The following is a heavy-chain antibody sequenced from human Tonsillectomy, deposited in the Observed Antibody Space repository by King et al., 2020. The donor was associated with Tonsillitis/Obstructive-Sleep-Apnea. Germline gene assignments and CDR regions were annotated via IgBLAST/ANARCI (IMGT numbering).Heavy chain of an antibody. Sequence: VQLVESGGGLVQPGRSLRLSCTASGFTFDDYAMHWVRQAPGKGLEWVSGISWNSGSILYADSVKGRFTISRDNAKNSLYLQMNSLRAEDTAFYYCAKDMEPRDWLLGYFEYWGQGTLVTVSS. V-gene: IGHV3-9*01. CDR1: GFTFDDYA. J-gene: IGHJ4*02. D-gene: IGHD3/OR15-3a*01. CDR2: ISWNSGSI. CDR3: AKDMEPRDWLLGYFEY.